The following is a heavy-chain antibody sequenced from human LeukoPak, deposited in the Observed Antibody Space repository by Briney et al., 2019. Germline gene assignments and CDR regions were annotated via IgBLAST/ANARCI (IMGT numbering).Heavy chain of an antibody. J-gene: IGHJ4*02. CDR1: GFTFSRYG. CDR2: ISYDGHT. CDR3: AKERGSTTHFDF. D-gene: IGHD2-2*01. V-gene: IGHV3-30*18. Sequence: GGSPRLSCAASGFTFSRYGMHWVRQAPGKGLEWVTVISYDGHTNYVDSVKGRFTISRDNSKNTLYLQMNGLRDEETAVYYCAKERGSTTHFDFWGQGTLVTVSS.